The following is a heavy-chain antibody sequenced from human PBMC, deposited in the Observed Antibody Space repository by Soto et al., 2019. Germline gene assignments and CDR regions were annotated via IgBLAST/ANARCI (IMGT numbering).Heavy chain of an antibody. CDR1: GFTLTNYA. CDR2: ISDDGDNK. D-gene: IGHD6-6*01. J-gene: IGHJ4*02. Sequence: QVQLVESGGGVVQPGRSLRLSCAASGFTLTNYAMHWVRQAPGKGLEWLAVISDDGDNKHYADSVKGRFTISIDNSNKTLYLQMNSLRPEDTAVYYCARDRYSSSTLFDYWGQGTLVTVSS. CDR3: ARDRYSSSTLFDY. V-gene: IGHV3-30-3*01.